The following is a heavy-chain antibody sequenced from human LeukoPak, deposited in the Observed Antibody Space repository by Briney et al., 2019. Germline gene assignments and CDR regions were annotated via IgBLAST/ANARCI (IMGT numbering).Heavy chain of an antibody. Sequence: HSGGSLRLSCAASGFTVSSNYMSWVRQAPGKGLEWVSVIYSGGSTYYADSVKGRFTISRDNSKNTLYLQMNSLRAEDTAVYYCATYRTDRTFDYWGQGTLVTVSS. CDR3: ATYRTDRTFDY. CDR2: IYSGGST. CDR1: GFTVSSNY. V-gene: IGHV3-66*01. D-gene: IGHD3-22*01. J-gene: IGHJ4*02.